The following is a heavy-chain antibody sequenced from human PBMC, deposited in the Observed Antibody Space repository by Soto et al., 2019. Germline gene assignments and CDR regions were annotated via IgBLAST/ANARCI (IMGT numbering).Heavy chain of an antibody. D-gene: IGHD6-13*01. CDR2: ISSSSSNI. V-gene: IGHV3-21*01. Sequence: GPLKVSRGAGGVTFSRCSMNRVRQAPGEGLEWVSTISSSSSNIYYADSLKGRFTITRDNAKNSLYLQMNSLRAVDMGVYYCARAIAPNALDYWAQGTLVTVSS. CDR3: ARAIAPNALDY. J-gene: IGHJ4*02. CDR1: GVTFSRCS.